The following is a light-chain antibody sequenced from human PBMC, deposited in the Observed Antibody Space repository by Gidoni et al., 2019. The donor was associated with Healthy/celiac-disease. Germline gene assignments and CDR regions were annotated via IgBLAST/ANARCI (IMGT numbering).Light chain of an antibody. J-gene: IGKJ5*01. CDR3: QQYNNWPIT. V-gene: IGKV3-15*01. Sequence: PATLSVSPGERATLSCRASQSVSSNLAWYQQKPGQAPRLLIYGASTRATGIPARFSGSGSGTEFTLTISSLQSEDFAVYYCQQYNNWPITFGQGTRLEIK. CDR2: GAS. CDR1: QSVSSN.